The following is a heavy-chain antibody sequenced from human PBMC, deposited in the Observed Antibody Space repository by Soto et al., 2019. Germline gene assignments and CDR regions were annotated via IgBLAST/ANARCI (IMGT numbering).Heavy chain of an antibody. CDR3: ARTGGMDV. V-gene: IGHV4-34*01. J-gene: IGHJ6*02. CDR2: INHSGNT. Sequence: QVQLQQWGAGLLKPSETLSLTCAVYGGSFSGYYWSWLRQPPGKGPEWIGEINHSGNTKYTPSLESRVTISVDTSKTLFSLKLNSVSAADTAVYYCARTGGMDVWSQGATVTVSS. CDR1: GGSFSGYY.